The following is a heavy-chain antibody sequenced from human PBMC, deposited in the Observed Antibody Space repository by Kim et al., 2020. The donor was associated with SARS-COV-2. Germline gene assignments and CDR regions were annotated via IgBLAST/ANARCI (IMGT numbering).Heavy chain of an antibody. CDR3: ARDRACIVAARGRLRFDY. V-gene: IGHV3-30*04. CDR2: ISYDGSNK. D-gene: IGHD5-12*01. CDR1: GFSFSSYA. Sequence: GGSLRLSCAASGFSFSSYAMHWVRQAPGKGLEWVAVISYDGSNKYYADSVKGRFTISRDNSKNTLYLQMNSLRAEDTAVYYCARDRACIVAARGRLRFDYWGQGTLVTVSS. J-gene: IGHJ4*02.